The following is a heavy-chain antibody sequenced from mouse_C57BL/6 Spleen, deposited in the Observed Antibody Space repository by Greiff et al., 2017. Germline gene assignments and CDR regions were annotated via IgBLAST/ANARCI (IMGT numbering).Heavy chain of an antibody. V-gene: IGHV6-3*01. D-gene: IGHD2-4*01. J-gene: IGHJ4*01. Sequence: DVKLQESGGGLVQPGGSMKLSCVASGFTFSNYWMNWVRQSPEKGLEWVAQIRLKSDNYATHYAESVKGRFTISRDDSKSSVYLQMNNLRAEDTGIYYCTRDYDGAMDYWGQGTSVTVSS. CDR3: TRDYDGAMDY. CDR2: IRLKSDNYAT. CDR1: GFTFSNYW.